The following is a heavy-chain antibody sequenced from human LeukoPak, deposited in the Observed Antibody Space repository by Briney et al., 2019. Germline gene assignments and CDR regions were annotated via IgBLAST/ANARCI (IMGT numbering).Heavy chain of an antibody. D-gene: IGHD6-13*01. CDR3: ARWGIAAAGTFSYDY. CDR1: GYTFTSYY. V-gene: IGHV1-2*02. J-gene: IGHJ4*02. Sequence: ASVKVSCKGSGYTFTSYYMHWVRQAPGQGLEWMGWINPNSGGTNYAQKFQGRVTMTRDTSISTAYMELSRLRSDDTAVYYCARWGIAAAGTFSYDYWGQGTLVTVPS. CDR2: INPNSGGT.